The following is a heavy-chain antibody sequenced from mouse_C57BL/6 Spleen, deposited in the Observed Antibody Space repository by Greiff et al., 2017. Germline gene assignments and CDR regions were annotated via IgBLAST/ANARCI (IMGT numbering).Heavy chain of an antibody. D-gene: IGHD1-1*01. J-gene: IGHJ4*01. CDR1: GFTFSDYG. Sequence: EVQVVESGGGLVKPGGSLKLSCAASGFTFSDYGMHWVRQAPEKGLEWVAYISSGSSTLYYADTVKGRFTISRDNAKNTLFLQMTSLRSEDTAMYYCARDYGSSYGAMDDWGQGTSVTVSS. CDR2: ISSGSSTL. CDR3: ARDYGSSYGAMDD. V-gene: IGHV5-17*01.